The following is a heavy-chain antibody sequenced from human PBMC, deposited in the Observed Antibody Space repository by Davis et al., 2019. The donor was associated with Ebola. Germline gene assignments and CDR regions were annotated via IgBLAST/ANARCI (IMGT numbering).Heavy chain of an antibody. D-gene: IGHD4-11*01. CDR2: ISGSGGST. CDR1: GFTFSSYA. CDR3: AKDKRRLHWYYYYYMDV. J-gene: IGHJ6*03. Sequence: GESLKISCAASGFTFSSYAMSWVRQAPGKGLEWVSAISGSGGSTYYADSVKGRFTISRDNSKNTLYLQMNSLRAEDTAVYYCAKDKRRLHWYYYYYMDVWGKGTTVTVSS. V-gene: IGHV3-23*01.